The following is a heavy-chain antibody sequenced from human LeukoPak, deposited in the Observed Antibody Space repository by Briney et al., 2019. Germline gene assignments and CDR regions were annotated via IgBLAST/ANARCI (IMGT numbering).Heavy chain of an antibody. J-gene: IGHJ4*02. CDR2: ISSSGSTI. D-gene: IGHD6-13*01. CDR1: GFTFRDYY. V-gene: IGHV3-11*01. CDR3: ARDSPPPGYDY. Sequence: PGGSLRLSCAASGFTFRDYYMSWIRQAPGEGLEWVSYISSSGSTIYYADSVKDRFTISRDNAKNSLYLQMNSLRAEDTAVYYCARDSPPPGYDYWGQGTLVTVSS.